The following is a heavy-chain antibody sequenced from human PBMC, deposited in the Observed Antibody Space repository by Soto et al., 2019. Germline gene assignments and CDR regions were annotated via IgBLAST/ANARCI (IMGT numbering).Heavy chain of an antibody. D-gene: IGHD1-1*01. CDR3: ARYRTTRXDSQYYYYGMXV. V-gene: IGHV4-59*01. CDR1: GGSISSYH. CDR2: IYYSGST. J-gene: IGHJ6*02. Sequence: SETLSLTCTVSGGSISSYHWSWIRQPPGKGLEWIGYIYYSGSTKYNPSLKSRVTISVDTSKNQFSLKLSAVNAADTAVYYCARYRTTRXDSQYYYYGMXVWGQGTTVXVSS.